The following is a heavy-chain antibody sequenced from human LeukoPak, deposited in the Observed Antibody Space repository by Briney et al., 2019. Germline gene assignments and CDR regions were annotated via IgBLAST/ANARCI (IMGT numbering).Heavy chain of an antibody. V-gene: IGHV3-23*01. CDR1: GFIFSNYA. Sequence: GGSLRLSCAASGFIFSNYAMNWVRQAPGKGLEWVSVIRGGGGVTFYADSVKDRFTISRDNAKNTLYLQMNSLRAEDTAVYYCARDGTYSSSSFDYWGQGTLVTVSS. J-gene: IGHJ4*02. CDR3: ARDGTYSSSSFDY. CDR2: IRGGGGVT. D-gene: IGHD6-6*01.